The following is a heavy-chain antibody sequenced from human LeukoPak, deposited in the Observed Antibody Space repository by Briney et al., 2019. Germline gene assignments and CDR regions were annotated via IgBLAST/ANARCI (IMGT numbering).Heavy chain of an antibody. J-gene: IGHJ5*02. CDR3: ARSGFFTYYYDISGYHWFDP. Sequence: GGSLRLXCAASGFSISSYWMHWVRRAPGKGLVWVSGINSDGSSTSYADSEKGRVTISRDNAKNTLYLQINSLRAEDTAVYYCARSGFFTYYYDISGYHWFDPWGQGTLVTVSS. CDR2: INSDGSST. D-gene: IGHD3-22*01. V-gene: IGHV3-74*01. CDR1: GFSISSYW.